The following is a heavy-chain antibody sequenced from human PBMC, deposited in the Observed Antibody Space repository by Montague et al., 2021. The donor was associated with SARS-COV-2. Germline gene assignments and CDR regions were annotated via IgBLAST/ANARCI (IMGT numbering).Heavy chain of an antibody. D-gene: IGHD2-2*01. CDR2: ISSSSSYI. V-gene: IGHV3-21*01. Sequence: SLRLSCAASGFTFSSYSMNWVRQAPGKGLEWVSSISSSSSYIYYADSVKGRFTISRDNAKNSLYLQMNSLRAEDTAVYYCARDKAEYIVVVPAVPLAYGMDVWGQGTTVTVSS. J-gene: IGHJ6*02. CDR3: ARDKAEYIVVVPAVPLAYGMDV. CDR1: GFTFSSYS.